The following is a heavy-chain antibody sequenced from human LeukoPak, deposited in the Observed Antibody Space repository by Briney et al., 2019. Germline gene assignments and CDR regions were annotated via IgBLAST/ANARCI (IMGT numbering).Heavy chain of an antibody. CDR1: GFTFSSYA. CDR2: ISYDGSNK. Sequence: GGSLRLSCAASGFTFSSYAMHWVRQAPGKGLGWVAVISYDGSNKYYAHSVKGRFTISRDNSKNTLYLQMNSLRAEDTAVYYCVRGIDSNGDYWGQGTLVTVSS. CDR3: VRGIDSNGDY. D-gene: IGHD6-25*01. V-gene: IGHV3-30-3*01. J-gene: IGHJ4*02.